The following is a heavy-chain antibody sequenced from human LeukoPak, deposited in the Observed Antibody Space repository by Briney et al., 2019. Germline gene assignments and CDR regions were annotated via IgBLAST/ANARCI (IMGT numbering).Heavy chain of an antibody. CDR2: ISGSGGST. Sequence: PGGSLRLSCAASGFTFSSYAMSWVRQAPGKGLEWVSAISGSGGSTYYADSVKGRFTISRDNSKNTLYLQMNSLRAEDTAVYYCAKDRVPYGSGSLFDYWGQGTLVTVSS. CDR1: GFTFSSYA. J-gene: IGHJ4*02. CDR3: AKDRVPYGSGSLFDY. D-gene: IGHD3-10*01. V-gene: IGHV3-23*01.